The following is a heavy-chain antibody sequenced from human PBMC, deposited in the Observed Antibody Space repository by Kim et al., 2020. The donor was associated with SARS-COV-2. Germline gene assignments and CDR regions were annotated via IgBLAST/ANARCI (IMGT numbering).Heavy chain of an antibody. CDR2: TRGRT. CDR3: ASALGH. Sequence: TRGRTTYNPSLQSRVTMSVDMSKNQFSRKLSAVTAADTAVYYCASALGHWGQGTLVTVSS. J-gene: IGHJ4*02. D-gene: IGHD3-16*02. V-gene: IGHV4-4*07.